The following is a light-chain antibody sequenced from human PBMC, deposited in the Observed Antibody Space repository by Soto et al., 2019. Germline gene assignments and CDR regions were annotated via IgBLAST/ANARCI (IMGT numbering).Light chain of an antibody. CDR3: CSYAGSSTYV. CDR2: DVT. J-gene: IGLJ1*01. Sequence: QSALSQPPSASASPGQSVAISCTGTTSDIGAYNYVSWYQQHPGKVPKLIIYDVTKRPSGVPDRFSGSKSGNTASLTISGLQAEDEADYYCCSYAGSSTYVFGTGTKLTVL. V-gene: IGLV2-8*01. CDR1: TSDIGAYNY.